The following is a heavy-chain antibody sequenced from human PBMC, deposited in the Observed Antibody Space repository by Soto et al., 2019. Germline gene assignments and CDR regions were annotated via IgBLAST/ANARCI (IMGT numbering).Heavy chain of an antibody. J-gene: IGHJ4*02. CDR2: IYHSGST. CDR1: GGSISSSNW. D-gene: IGHD3-22*01. Sequence: PSETLSLTCAVSGGSISSSNWWSWVRQPPGKGLEWIGEIYHSGSTNYNPSLKSRVTISVDESKNQFSLKLSSVTAADTAVYYCARYYDSSSRANYFDYWGQGTLVTVSS. V-gene: IGHV4-4*02. CDR3: ARYYDSSSRANYFDY.